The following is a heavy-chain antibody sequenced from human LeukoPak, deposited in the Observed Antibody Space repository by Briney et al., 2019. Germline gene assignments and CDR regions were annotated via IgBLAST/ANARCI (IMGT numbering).Heavy chain of an antibody. CDR3: ARLSTTSGWYSWFDP. D-gene: IGHD6-19*01. J-gene: IGHJ5*02. CDR1: GGSISSYS. V-gene: IGHV4-4*07. CDR2: ITTSGST. Sequence: PSETLSLTCTVSGGSISSYSWTWIRQPAGKGLEWIGHITTSGSTNYNPSLKSRVTISVDSSKNQFSLRLSSVTAADTAVYYCARLSTTSGWYSWFDPWGQGTLVTVSS.